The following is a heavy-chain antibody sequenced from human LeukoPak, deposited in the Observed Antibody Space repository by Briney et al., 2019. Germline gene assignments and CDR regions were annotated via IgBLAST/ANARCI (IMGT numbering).Heavy chain of an antibody. D-gene: IGHD3-10*01. CDR2: MNPNSGNT. J-gene: IGHJ4*02. CDR1: GYTFTSYD. Sequence: ASVKVSCKASGYTFTSYDINWVRQATGQGLEWMGWMNPNSGNTGYAQKFQGRVTMTRNTSISTAYMELGSLRSEDTAVYYCARGVPYGSGSQLYYFDYWGQGTLVTVSS. CDR3: ARGVPYGSGSQLYYFDY. V-gene: IGHV1-8*01.